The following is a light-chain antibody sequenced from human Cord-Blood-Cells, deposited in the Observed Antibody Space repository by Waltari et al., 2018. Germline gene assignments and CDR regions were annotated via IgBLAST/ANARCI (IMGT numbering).Light chain of an antibody. Sequence: QSALTQPASVSGSPGQSITIPCTGTSSDVGGYNYVSWYQQHPGKAPKLMIYEVSNRLSGVSNRFARSKSGNTGCRTIAGLQAEDEADYYCSSYTSSITDVFGTGTKVTVL. CDR3: SSYTSSITDV. CDR1: SSDVGGYNY. CDR2: EVS. V-gene: IGLV2-14*01. J-gene: IGLJ1*01.